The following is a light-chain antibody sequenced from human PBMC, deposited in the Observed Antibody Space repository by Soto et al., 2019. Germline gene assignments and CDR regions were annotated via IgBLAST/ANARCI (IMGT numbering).Light chain of an antibody. CDR2: DVS. J-gene: IGLJ2*01. CDR3: SSYTSSSTLGV. CDR1: SRDVGGYNY. Sequence: QSALTQPASVSGSPGQSITISCTGTSRDVGGYNYVSWYQQHPGKAPKLMIYDVSNRPSGGSNRVSGSKSGNTASLTISGLQAEDEADYYGSSYTSSSTLGVFGGGTKVTVL. V-gene: IGLV2-14*01.